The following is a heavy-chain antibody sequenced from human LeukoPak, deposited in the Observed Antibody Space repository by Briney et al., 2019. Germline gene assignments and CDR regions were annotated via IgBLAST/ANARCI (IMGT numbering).Heavy chain of an antibody. Sequence: SETLSLTCAVSGYSISSGYYWGWIRQPPGQGLEWIGSIYHSGSTYYNPSLKSRVTISVDTSKNQFSLKLSSVTAADTAVYYCARHVSDFDYWGQGTLVTVSS. J-gene: IGHJ4*02. CDR3: ARHVSDFDY. V-gene: IGHV4-38-2*01. D-gene: IGHD5/OR15-5a*01. CDR1: GYSISSGYY. CDR2: IYHSGST.